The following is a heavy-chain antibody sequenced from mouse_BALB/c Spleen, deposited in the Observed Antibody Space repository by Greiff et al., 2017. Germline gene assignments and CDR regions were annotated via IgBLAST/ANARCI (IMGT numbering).Heavy chain of an antibody. J-gene: IGHJ1*01. CDR3: ARHEGVLLRLRWYFDV. CDR1: GFAFSSYD. D-gene: IGHD1-2*01. CDR2: ISSGGGST. Sequence: VKLVESGGGLVKPGGSLKLSCAASGFAFSSYDMSWVRQTPEKRLEWVAYISSGGGSTYYPDTVKGRFTISRDNAKNTLYLQMSSLKSEDTAMYYCARHEGVLLRLRWYFDVGGAGTTVTVSS. V-gene: IGHV5-12-1*01.